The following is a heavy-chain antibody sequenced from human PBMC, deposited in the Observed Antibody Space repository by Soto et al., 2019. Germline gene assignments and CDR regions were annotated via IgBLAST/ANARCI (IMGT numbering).Heavy chain of an antibody. D-gene: IGHD2-8*01. J-gene: IGHJ5*02. CDR1: GFNFNDYY. CDR2: ITSGVTTV. V-gene: IGHV3-11*01. Sequence: QVQLVESGGGLVKPGGSLRLSCAASGFNFNDYYMNWIRQTPGKGLEWVSSITSGVTTVSYADSVQGRFTISRDDARNSVFLQLHSLRAADTAVYYCARKFYHAPTFDLWGQGILVTVS. CDR3: ARKFYHAPTFDL.